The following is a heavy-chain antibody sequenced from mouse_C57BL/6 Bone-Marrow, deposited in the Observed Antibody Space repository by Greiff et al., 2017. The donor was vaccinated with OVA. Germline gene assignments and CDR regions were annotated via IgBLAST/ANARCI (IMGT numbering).Heavy chain of an antibody. J-gene: IGHJ4*01. D-gene: IGHD1-1*01. CDR1: GFTFSSYA. CDR2: ISDGGSYT. CDR3: AREDYYGSSPYAMDY. V-gene: IGHV5-4*01. Sequence: EVKLVESGGGLVKPGGSLKLSCAASGFTFSSYAMSWVRQTPEKRLEWVATISDGGSYTYYPDNVKGRFTISRDNAKNNLYLQMSHLKSEDTAMYYCAREDYYGSSPYAMDYWGQGTSVTVSS.